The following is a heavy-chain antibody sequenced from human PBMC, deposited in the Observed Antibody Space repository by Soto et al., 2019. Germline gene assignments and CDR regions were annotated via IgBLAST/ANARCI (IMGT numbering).Heavy chain of an antibody. J-gene: IGHJ6*02. CDR1: GYKFTIYL. CDR3: ARTSAAGKYYYGMDV. V-gene: IGHV5-51*01. CDR2: IYPGDSDT. Sequence: GESVNISCKGCGYKFTIYLIGWVRQMTGKGLEWMGIIYPGDSDTRYSPSFQGQVTISADKSISTAYLQWSSLKASDTAMYYCARTSAAGKYYYGMDVWGQGTTVTVSS. D-gene: IGHD6-13*01.